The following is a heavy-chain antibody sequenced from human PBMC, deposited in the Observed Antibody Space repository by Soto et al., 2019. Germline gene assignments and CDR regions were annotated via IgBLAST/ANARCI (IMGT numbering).Heavy chain of an antibody. D-gene: IGHD6-13*01. CDR3: VRDSGAKLSSS. CDR1: GGTFSSYR. Sequence: SVKVSCKTSGGTFSSYRINWVRQAPGQGLEWMGGIVPIYRTADSAQEFQGRVTITADGSARTAYMELRSLKSRDTAVYYCVRDSGAKLSSSWGQGTLVTVSS. V-gene: IGHV1-69*13. J-gene: IGHJ4*02. CDR2: IVPIYRTA.